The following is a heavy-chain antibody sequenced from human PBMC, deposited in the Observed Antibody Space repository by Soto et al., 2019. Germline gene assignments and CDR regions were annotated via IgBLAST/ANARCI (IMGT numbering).Heavy chain of an antibody. D-gene: IGHD3-3*01. CDR1: GGTFSSYA. Sequence: QVQLVQSGAEVKTPGSSVKVSCKASGGTFSSYAISWVRQAPGQGLEWMGGIIPIFGTANYAQKFQGRVTITADKSTSTAYMELSSLRSEDTAVYYCARDRVYGGIFGVRNFDYWGQGTLVTVSS. V-gene: IGHV1-69*06. J-gene: IGHJ4*02. CDR2: IIPIFGTA. CDR3: ARDRVYGGIFGVRNFDY.